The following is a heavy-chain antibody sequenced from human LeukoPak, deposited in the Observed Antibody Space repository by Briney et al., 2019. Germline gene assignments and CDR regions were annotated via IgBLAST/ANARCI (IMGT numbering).Heavy chain of an antibody. CDR2: INPNSGGT. J-gene: IGHJ6*03. CDR3: ARDLWFGELLYYYYYMDV. D-gene: IGHD3-10*01. V-gene: IGHV1-2*02. Sequence: ASVKVSCKASGYTFTGYYMHWVRQAPGQGLEWMGWINPNSGGTNYAQKFQGRATMTRDTSISTAYMELSRLRSDDTAVYYCARDLWFGELLYYYYYMDVWGKGTTVTVSS. CDR1: GYTFTGYY.